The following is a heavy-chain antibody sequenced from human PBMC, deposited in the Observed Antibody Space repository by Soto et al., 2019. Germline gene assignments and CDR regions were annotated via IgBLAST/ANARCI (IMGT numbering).Heavy chain of an antibody. CDR2: ISWDGGST. V-gene: IGHV3-43D*04. D-gene: IGHD2-2*01. J-gene: IGHJ6*02. CDR1: GFTFNDYA. Sequence: VGSLRLSCAASGFTFNDYAMHWVRQAPGKGLEWVSLISWDGGSTYYADSVKGRFTISRDNSKNSLYLQMNSLRSEDTALYYCGKDTHCSSTSCQFYYYYGMDVWGQGTTVTVSS. CDR3: GKDTHCSSTSCQFYYYYGMDV.